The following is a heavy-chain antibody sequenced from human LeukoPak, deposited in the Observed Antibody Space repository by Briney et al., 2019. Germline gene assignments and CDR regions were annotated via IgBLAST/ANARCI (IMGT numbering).Heavy chain of an antibody. CDR1: GGTFSSYA. D-gene: IGHD3-10*01. V-gene: IGHV1-69*05. CDR2: IIPIFGTA. CDR3: ARAMVRGVIKPYYYYMDV. J-gene: IGHJ6*03. Sequence: SVKVSCKSSGGTFSSYAISWVRQAPGQGLEWMGGIIPIFGTANYAQKFQGRVTMTTDESTSTAYMELSSLRSEDTAVYYCARAMVRGVIKPYYYYMDVWGKGTTVTVSS.